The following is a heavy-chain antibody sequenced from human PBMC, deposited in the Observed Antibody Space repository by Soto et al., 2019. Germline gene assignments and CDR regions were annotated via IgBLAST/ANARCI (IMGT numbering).Heavy chain of an antibody. CDR1: GFTFSSYS. V-gene: IGHV3-48*02. D-gene: IGHD6-6*01. Sequence: EVQLVESGGGLVQPGGSLRLSCAASGFTFSSYSMNWVRQAPGKGLEWVSYISSSSSTIYYADSVKGRFTISRDNAKNSLYLQMNSLRDEDTAVYYCARGDEQLGSLGFDYWGQGTLVTVSS. CDR2: ISSSSSTI. J-gene: IGHJ4*02. CDR3: ARGDEQLGSLGFDY.